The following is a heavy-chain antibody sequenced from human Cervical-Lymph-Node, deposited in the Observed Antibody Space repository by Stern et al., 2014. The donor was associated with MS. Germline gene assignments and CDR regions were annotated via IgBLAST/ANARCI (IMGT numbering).Heavy chain of an antibody. D-gene: IGHD6-19*01. Sequence: QMQLVQSGGGLVKPGGSLRLSCAASGFTFSDYYMSWIRQAPGKGLEWVSSISSSGSSIYYAASVKGRFTISRDNAKNSLYLQMNSLRAEDTAVYYCARSHSKWLVHDAFDIWGQGTMVSVSS. J-gene: IGHJ3*02. CDR1: GFTFSDYY. CDR2: ISSSGSSI. V-gene: IGHV3-11*01. CDR3: ARSHSKWLVHDAFDI.